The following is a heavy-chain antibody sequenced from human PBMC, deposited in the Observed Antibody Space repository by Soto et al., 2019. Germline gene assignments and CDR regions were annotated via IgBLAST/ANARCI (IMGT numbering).Heavy chain of an antibody. CDR2: ISYDGSNK. D-gene: IGHD6-13*01. CDR3: AREKRGAVRRVWWAAAGTFDY. Sequence: QVQLVESGGGVVQPGRSLRLSCAASGFTFSSYAMHWVRQAPGKGLEWVAVISYDGSNKYYADSVKGRFTISRDNSKNTLYLQMNSIRADDKAVLYCAREKRGAVRRVWWAAAGTFDYWGQGTLVTVSS. J-gene: IGHJ4*02. CDR1: GFTFSSYA. V-gene: IGHV3-30*14.